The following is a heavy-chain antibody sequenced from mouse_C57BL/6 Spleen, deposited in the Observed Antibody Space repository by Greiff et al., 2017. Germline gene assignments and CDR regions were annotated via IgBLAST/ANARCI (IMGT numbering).Heavy chain of an antibody. Sequence: EVHLVESGGGLVQPGGSLSLSCAASGFTFTDYYMSWVRQPPGKALEWLGFIRNKANGYTTEYSASVKGRFTITRDKSQSILYLQMNALGAEDSATYYCARYKTFDYWGQGTTLTVSS. V-gene: IGHV7-3*01. CDR2: IRNKANGYTT. CDR1: GFTFTDYY. J-gene: IGHJ2*01. CDR3: ARYKTFDY.